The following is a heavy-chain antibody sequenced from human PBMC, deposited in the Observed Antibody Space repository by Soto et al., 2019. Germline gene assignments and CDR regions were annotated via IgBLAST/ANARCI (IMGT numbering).Heavy chain of an antibody. CDR2: INPNSGGT. CDR3: ARVGYDILTGYFTVRKGWFDP. Sequence: QVQLVQSGAEVKKPGASVKVSCKASGYTFTGYYMHWVRQAPGQGLEGMGWINPNSGGTNYAQKVQGRVTMTRDTSISPAYMELSRLRSDDTAVYYCARVGYDILTGYFTVRKGWFDPWGQGTLVTVSS. V-gene: IGHV1-2*02. D-gene: IGHD3-9*01. J-gene: IGHJ5*02. CDR1: GYTFTGYY.